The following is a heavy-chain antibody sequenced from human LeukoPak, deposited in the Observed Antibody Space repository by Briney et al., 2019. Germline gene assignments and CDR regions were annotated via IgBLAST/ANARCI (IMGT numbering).Heavy chain of an antibody. CDR2: TYYRSKWYN. D-gene: IGHD1-20*01. Sequence: SQTLSLTCAISGDSVSSNSAAWNWIRQSPSRGLEWLGRTYYRSKWYNDYAVSVKSRITINPDTSKNQFSLKLSSVTAADTAVYYCARVKYGITGTGYRPKPGGRYFDYWGQGTLVTVSS. CDR1: GDSVSSNSAA. CDR3: ARVKYGITGTGYRPKPGGRYFDY. V-gene: IGHV6-1*01. J-gene: IGHJ4*02.